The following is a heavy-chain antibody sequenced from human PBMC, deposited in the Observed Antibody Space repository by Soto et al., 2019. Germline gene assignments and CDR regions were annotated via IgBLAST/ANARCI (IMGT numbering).Heavy chain of an antibody. D-gene: IGHD2-15*01. Sequence: QVQLQQWGAGLLKPSETLSLTCAVYGGSFSGYYWSWIRQPPGKGLEWIGEINHSGSTNYNPSLKSRVTISVATSKNQFSLMLSSVTAADTAVYYCASGYCSGGSCYSGFDGMDGWGQGTTVTVSS. V-gene: IGHV4-34*01. J-gene: IGHJ6*02. CDR2: INHSGST. CDR1: GGSFSGYY. CDR3: ASGYCSGGSCYSGFDGMDG.